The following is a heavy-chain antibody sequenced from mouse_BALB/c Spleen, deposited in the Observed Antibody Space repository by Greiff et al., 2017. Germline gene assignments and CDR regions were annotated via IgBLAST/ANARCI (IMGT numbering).Heavy chain of an antibody. CDR1: GYTFTSYW. Sequence: LKQPGSELVRPGASVKLSCKASGYTFTSYWMHWVKQRPGQGLEWIGNIYPGSGSTNYDEKFKSKATLTVDTSSSTAYMQLSSLTSEDSAVYYCTRSEYGNYEGFAYWGQGTLVTVSA. J-gene: IGHJ3*01. CDR2: IYPGSGST. D-gene: IGHD2-10*02. CDR3: TRSEYGNYEGFAY. V-gene: IGHV1S22*01.